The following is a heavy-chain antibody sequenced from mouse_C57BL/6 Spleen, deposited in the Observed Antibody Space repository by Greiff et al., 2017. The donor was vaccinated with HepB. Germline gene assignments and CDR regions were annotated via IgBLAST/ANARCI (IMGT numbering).Heavy chain of an antibody. Sequence: VQLQQPGAELVRPGSSVKLSCKASGYTFTSYWMHWVKQRPIQGLEWIGNIDPSDSETHYNQKFKDKATLTVDKSSSTAYMQLSSLTSEDSAVYYCARDYDYDAGYYFDYWGQGTTLTVSS. CDR3: ARDYDYDAGYYFDY. D-gene: IGHD2-4*01. V-gene: IGHV1-52*01. CDR2: IDPSDSET. J-gene: IGHJ2*01. CDR1: GYTFTSYW.